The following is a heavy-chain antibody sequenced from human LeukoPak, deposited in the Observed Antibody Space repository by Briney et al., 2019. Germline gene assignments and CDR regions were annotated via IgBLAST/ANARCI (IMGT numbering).Heavy chain of an antibody. CDR1: GGSISSYY. J-gene: IGHJ4*02. Sequence: SETLSLTCTISGGSISSYYWSWIRQPAGKGLEWIGRIYTSGSTNYNASLKSRVSMSVDTSKNQFSLKLSSVTAADTAVFYCARENSGSYREFDYWGQGTLVTVSS. D-gene: IGHD1-26*01. CDR3: ARENSGSYREFDY. CDR2: IYTSGST. V-gene: IGHV4-4*07.